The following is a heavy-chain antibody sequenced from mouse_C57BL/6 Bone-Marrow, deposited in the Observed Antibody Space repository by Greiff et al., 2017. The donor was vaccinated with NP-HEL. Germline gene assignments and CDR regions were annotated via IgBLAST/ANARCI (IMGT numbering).Heavy chain of an antibody. V-gene: IGHV5-16*01. CDR1: GFTFSDYY. CDR2: INYDGSST. D-gene: IGHD1-1*01. J-gene: IGHJ1*03. Sequence: DVKLVESEGGLVQPGSSMKLSCTASGFTFSDYYMAWVRQVPEKGLEWVANINYDGSSTYYLDSLNSRFIISRDNAKNILYLQMSSLKSEDTATYYCARDPHYYGSLYWYFDVWGTGTTVTVSS. CDR3: ARDPHYYGSLYWYFDV.